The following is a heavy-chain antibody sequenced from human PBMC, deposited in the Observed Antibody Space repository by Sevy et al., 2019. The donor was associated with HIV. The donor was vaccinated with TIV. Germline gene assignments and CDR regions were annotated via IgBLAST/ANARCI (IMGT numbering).Heavy chain of an antibody. V-gene: IGHV1-24*01. J-gene: IGHJ4*02. CDR1: GYTVTDLA. Sequence: ASVKVSCKVSGYTVTDLAMHWVRQAPGKGLEWMGGCDPEDDETIYAQRFQGRVTMTEDTSTDTAYMELTSLRSEDTAVYYCSTDLWFYYGDFRGFWGQGTLVTVSS. CDR2: CDPEDDET. D-gene: IGHD4-17*01. CDR3: STDLWFYYGDFRGF.